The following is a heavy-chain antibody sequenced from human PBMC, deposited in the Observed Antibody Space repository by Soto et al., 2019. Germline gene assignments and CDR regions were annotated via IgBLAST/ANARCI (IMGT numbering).Heavy chain of an antibody. V-gene: IGHV4-30-4*01. CDR1: GGSISSGDYY. J-gene: IGHJ6*02. CDR2: IYYSGST. Sequence: PSETLSLTCTVSGGSISSGDYYWSWIRQPPGKGLEWIGYIYYSGSTYYNPSLKSRVTISVDTSENQFSLKLSSVTAADTAVYYCARDRVPFGVVYYYGMDVWGQGTTVTVSS. CDR3: ARDRVPFGVVYYYGMDV. D-gene: IGHD3-3*01.